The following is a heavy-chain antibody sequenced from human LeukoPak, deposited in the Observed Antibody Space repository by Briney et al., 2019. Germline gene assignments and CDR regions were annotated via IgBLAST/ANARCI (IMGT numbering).Heavy chain of an antibody. V-gene: IGHV3-15*01. CDR3: TTEVGATGPDAFDI. D-gene: IGHD1-26*01. CDR1: GFTFSNAW. CDR2: IKSKTDGGTT. Sequence: PGGSLRLSCAASGFTFSNAWMSWVRQAPGKGLEWVGRIKSKTDGGTTDYAAPVKGRFTISRDDSKNTLCLQMNSLKTEDTAVYYCTTEVGATGPDAFDIWGQGTMVTVSP. J-gene: IGHJ3*02.